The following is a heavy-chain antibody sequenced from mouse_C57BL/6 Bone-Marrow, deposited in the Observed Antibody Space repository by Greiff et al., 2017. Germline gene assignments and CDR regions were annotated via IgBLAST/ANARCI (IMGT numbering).Heavy chain of an antibody. J-gene: IGHJ4*01. CDR3: AIWDYSNYDYAMDY. V-gene: IGHV1-74*01. D-gene: IGHD2-5*01. CDR2: IHPSDSDT. CDR1: GYTFTSYW. Sequence: QVQLKQPGAELVKPGASVKVSCKASGYTFTSYWMHWVKQRPGQGLEWIGRIHPSDSDTNYNQKFKGKATLTVDKSSSTAYMQLSSLTSEDSAVYYCAIWDYSNYDYAMDYWGQGTSVTVSS.